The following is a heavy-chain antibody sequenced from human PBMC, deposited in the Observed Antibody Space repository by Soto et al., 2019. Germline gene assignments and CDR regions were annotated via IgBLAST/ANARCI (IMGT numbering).Heavy chain of an antibody. CDR3: ARTYDSNGYANEFDS. J-gene: IGHJ4*02. CDR1: GVSPISSD. CDR2: IYDSGIT. Sequence: SETLALTSHVSGVSPISSDWSCGPKAPGKGLEWIAYIYDSGITSYTPSLKSRVTMSADTSKNQFSLKLTSVTGADTAVYYCARTYDSNGYANEFDSWGQGILVTVSS. D-gene: IGHD3-22*01. V-gene: IGHV4-59*01.